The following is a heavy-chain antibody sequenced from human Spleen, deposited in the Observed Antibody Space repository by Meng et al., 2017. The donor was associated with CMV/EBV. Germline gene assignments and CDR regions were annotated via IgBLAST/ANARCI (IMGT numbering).Heavy chain of an antibody. J-gene: IGHJ6*02. CDR2: ISSDGSDT. Sequence: GESLKISCAASGFTLRSYWMHWVRQVPGRGLVWVSRISSDGSDTSYVDSVKGRFTISRDNAKNTLYLQMNSLRAEDTAVYYCARDAPRGWVNYYYYGMDVWGQGTTVTVSS. D-gene: IGHD1-26*01. CDR3: ARDAPRGWVNYYYYGMDV. CDR1: GFTLRSYW. V-gene: IGHV3-74*01.